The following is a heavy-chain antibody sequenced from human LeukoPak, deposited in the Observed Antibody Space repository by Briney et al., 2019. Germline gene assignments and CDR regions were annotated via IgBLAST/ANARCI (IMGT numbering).Heavy chain of an antibody. D-gene: IGHD3-10*01. CDR3: ARVRRITMVRGPFGP. CDR2: INHSGST. J-gene: IGHJ5*02. V-gene: IGHV4-34*01. Sequence: SETLSLTCAVYGGSFSGYYWSWIRQPPGKGLEWIGEINHSGSTNYNPSLKSRVTLSVDTSKNQFSLKLSSVTAADTAVYYCARVRRITMVRGPFGPWGQGTLVTVSS. CDR1: GGSFSGYY.